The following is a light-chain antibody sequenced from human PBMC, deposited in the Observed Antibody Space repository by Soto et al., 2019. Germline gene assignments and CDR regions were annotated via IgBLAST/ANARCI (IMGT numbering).Light chain of an antibody. CDR3: SSYTISNTRI. J-gene: IGLJ2*01. Sequence: QSVLTQPASVSGSPGQSITISCTGTSSDIGGYNFVSWYQHHPGKAPKLMISEVSNRPSGVSDRFSGSKSGNTASLTISGLQAEDEADYYCSSYTISNTRIFGGGTKLTVL. CDR2: EVS. V-gene: IGLV2-14*01. CDR1: SSDIGGYNF.